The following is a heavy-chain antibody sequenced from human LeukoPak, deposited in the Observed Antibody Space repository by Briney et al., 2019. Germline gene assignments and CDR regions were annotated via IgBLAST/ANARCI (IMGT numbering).Heavy chain of an antibody. V-gene: IGHV1-69*01. CDR2: IIPIFGTA. Sequence: SVKVSCKASGGTFSSYAISWVRQAPGQGLEWMGGIIPIFGTANYAQKFQGRVTITADESTSTAYMELSSLRSEDTAVYYCPQGGYSSGNHFFDYWGQGTLVTVSS. J-gene: IGHJ4*02. D-gene: IGHD6-19*01. CDR1: GGTFSSYA. CDR3: PQGGYSSGNHFFDY.